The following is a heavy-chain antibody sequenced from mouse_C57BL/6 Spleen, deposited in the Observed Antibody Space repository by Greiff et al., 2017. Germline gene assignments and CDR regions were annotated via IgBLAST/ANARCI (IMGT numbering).Heavy chain of an antibody. CDR1: GYTFTDYE. D-gene: IGHD2-4*01. J-gene: IGHJ4*01. Sequence: VQRVESGAELVRPGASVTLSCKASGYTFTDYEMHWVKQTPVHGLEWIGAIDPETGGTAYNQKFKGKAILTADKSSSTAYMELRSLTSEDSAVYYCTNYEGYYAMDYWGQGTSVTVSS. CDR3: TNYEGYYAMDY. CDR2: IDPETGGT. V-gene: IGHV1-15*01.